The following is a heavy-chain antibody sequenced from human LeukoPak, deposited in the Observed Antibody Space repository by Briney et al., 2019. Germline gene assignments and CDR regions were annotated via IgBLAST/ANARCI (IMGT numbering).Heavy chain of an antibody. CDR2: IYYSGST. V-gene: IGHV4-39*07. D-gene: IGHD6-13*01. CDR1: GGSISSSSYY. CDR3: ARELRGSSSWYGTNYYYYYYMDV. Sequence: SETLSLTCTVSGGSISSSSYYWGWIRQPPGKGLEWIGSIYYSGSTYYNPSLKSRVTISVDTSKNQFSLKLSSVTAADTAVYYCARELRGSSSWYGTNYYYYYYMDVWGKGTTVTVSS. J-gene: IGHJ6*03.